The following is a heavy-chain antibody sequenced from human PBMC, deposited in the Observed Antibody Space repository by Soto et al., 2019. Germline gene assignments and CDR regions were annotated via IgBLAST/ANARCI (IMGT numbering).Heavy chain of an antibody. V-gene: IGHV1-18*01. CDR1: GYTLNTYG. CDR3: ARGTYFDY. Sequence: QVQLVQSGAEVKKPGASVKVSCKASGYTLNTYGITWVRQAPGQGLEWMGWISANNDHTNYPQKLQGRVTMTTDTSTSTDYMELRSLTSDDSGVYHCARGTYFDYWGQGTLVTVAS. J-gene: IGHJ4*02. D-gene: IGHD3-10*01. CDR2: ISANNDHT.